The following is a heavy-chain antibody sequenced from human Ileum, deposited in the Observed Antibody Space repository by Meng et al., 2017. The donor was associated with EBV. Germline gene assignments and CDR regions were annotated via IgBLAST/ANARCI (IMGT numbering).Heavy chain of an antibody. Sequence: QVQVQEPGPGLGKPSETLSPSCTVSGGSISSYYWSWIRQPQGKGLEWIGYIYYSGSTNYNPSLKSRVTISVDTSKNQFSLNLSSVTAADTAVYYCARGGWSLDYWGQGTLVTVSS. CDR1: GGSISSYY. CDR2: IYYSGST. CDR3: ARGGWSLDY. V-gene: IGHV4-59*08. J-gene: IGHJ4*02. D-gene: IGHD2-15*01.